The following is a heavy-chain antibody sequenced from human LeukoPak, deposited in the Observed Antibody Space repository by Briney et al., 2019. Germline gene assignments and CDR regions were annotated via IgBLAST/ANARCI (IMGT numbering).Heavy chain of an antibody. D-gene: IGHD2-2*01. CDR1: GYTFTSYG. CDR3: ARDQVGCSSTSCYSYGMDV. J-gene: IGHJ6*02. V-gene: IGHV1-18*01. CDR2: ISAYNGNT. Sequence: ASVKVSCKASGYTFTSYGISWVRQAPGQGLEWMGWISAYNGNTNYAQKLQGRVTMTTDTSTSTAYMELRSLRSDDTAVYYCARDQVGCSSTSCYSYGMDVWGQGTTVTVSS.